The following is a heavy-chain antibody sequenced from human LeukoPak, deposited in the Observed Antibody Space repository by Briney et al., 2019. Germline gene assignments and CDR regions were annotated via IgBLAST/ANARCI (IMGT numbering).Heavy chain of an antibody. Sequence: GGSLRLSCAASGFTFSSYGMHWVRQAPGKGLEWVAVIWYDGSNKYYADSVKGRFTISRDNSKNTLYLQMNSLRAEDTAVYYCAREASLLGADYWGQGTLVTVSS. CDR1: GFTFSSYG. J-gene: IGHJ4*02. CDR3: AREASLLGADY. D-gene: IGHD3-16*01. V-gene: IGHV3-33*08. CDR2: IWYDGSNK.